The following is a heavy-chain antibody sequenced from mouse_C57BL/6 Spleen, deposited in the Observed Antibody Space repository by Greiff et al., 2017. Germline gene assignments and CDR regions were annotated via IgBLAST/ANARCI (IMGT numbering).Heavy chain of an antibody. J-gene: IGHJ4*01. CDR3: ARWGYYDYAMDD. V-gene: IGHV1-80*01. CDR1: GYAFSSYW. CDR2: IYPGDGDT. Sequence: QVQLQQSGAELVKPGASVKISCKASGYAFSSYWMNWVKQRPGKGLEWIGQIYPGDGDTNYNGKFKGKATLTADKSSSTAYMQLSSLTSEDSAVYFCARWGYYDYAMDDWGQGTSVTVSS. D-gene: IGHD1-1*01.